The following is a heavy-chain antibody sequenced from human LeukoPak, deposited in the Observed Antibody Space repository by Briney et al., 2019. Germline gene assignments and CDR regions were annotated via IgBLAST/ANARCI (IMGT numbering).Heavy chain of an antibody. V-gene: IGHV3-66*02. CDR3: AREVFERYCSSTSCYIGIMMDV. CDR1: GFTVSSNY. D-gene: IGHD2-2*02. Sequence: GGSLRLSCAASGFTVSSNYMSWVRQAPGKGLEWVSVIYSGGSTYYADSVKGRFTISRDNSKNTLYLQMNSLRAEDTAVYYCAREVFERYCSSTSCYIGIMMDVWGKGTTVTVSS. CDR2: IYSGGST. J-gene: IGHJ6*04.